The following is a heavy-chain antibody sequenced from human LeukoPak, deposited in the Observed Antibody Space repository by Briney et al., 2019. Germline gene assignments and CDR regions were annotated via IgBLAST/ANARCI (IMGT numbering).Heavy chain of an antibody. D-gene: IGHD5-24*01. V-gene: IGHV5-51*01. J-gene: IGHJ4*02. Sequence: GEALQISFKGSGYRFITSWIVWGRPLPGRGVEWMGIIYPGDCDTRYSPSFQGQVTISADKSINTAYLQWSSLKASDSAMFYCARLGNGYNYFDFWGQGTLVTVSS. CDR2: IYPGDCDT. CDR3: ARLGNGYNYFDF. CDR1: GYRFITSW.